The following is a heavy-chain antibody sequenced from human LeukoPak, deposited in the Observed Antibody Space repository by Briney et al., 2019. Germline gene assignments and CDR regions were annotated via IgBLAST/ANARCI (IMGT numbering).Heavy chain of an antibody. D-gene: IGHD3-10*01. CDR3: ARHLDYYGSGSYEY. CDR2: ISYSGST. V-gene: IGHV4-59*08. CDR1: GGSISPYH. J-gene: IGHJ4*02. Sequence: KPSETLSLTCAVSGGSISPYHWTWIRQPPGKGLEWIGYISYSGSTNYNPSLKSRVTISIDTSKSQFSLKLSSVTAADTAVYYCARHLDYYGSGSYEYWGQGTLVTVSS.